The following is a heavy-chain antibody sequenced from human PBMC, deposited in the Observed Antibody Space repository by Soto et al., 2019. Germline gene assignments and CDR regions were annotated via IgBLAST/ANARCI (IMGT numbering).Heavy chain of an antibody. J-gene: IGHJ6*02. D-gene: IGHD3-3*01. Sequence: GSTYYNPSLKSRVTISVDTSKNQFSLKLSSVTAADTAVYYCARDTVWSGYYLYYYYYGMDVWGQGTTVTFSS. V-gene: IGHV4-31*02. CDR2: GST. CDR3: ARDTVWSGYYLYYYYYGMDV.